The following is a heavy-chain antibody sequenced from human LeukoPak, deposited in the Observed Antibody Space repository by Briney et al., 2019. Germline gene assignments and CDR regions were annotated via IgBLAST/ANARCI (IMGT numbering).Heavy chain of an antibody. CDR2: IYTSGST. CDR1: GGSISSYY. D-gene: IGHD3-16*01. J-gene: IGHJ5*02. V-gene: IGHV4-4*09. CDR3: ARMSFGGLMLQTNWFDP. Sequence: SETLSLTCTVSGGSISSYYWSWIRQPPGKGLEWNGYIYTSGSTNYNPSLKSRVTISVDTSKNQFSLKLSSVTAADTAVYYCARMSFGGLMLQTNWFDPWGQGTLVTVSS.